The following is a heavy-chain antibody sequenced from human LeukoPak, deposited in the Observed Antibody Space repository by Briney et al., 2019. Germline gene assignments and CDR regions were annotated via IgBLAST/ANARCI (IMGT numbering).Heavy chain of an antibody. J-gene: IGHJ4*02. CDR3: ARHQWLTSVDY. CDR2: IYPGDSDT. D-gene: IGHD6-19*01. Sequence: PGASLQISCKGSGSSFTSYWIGWVRQLLGKGLEWMGIIYPGDSDTRYSPSFQGQVTISADKSISTAYLQWSSLKASDTAMYYCARHQWLTSVDYWGQGTLVTVSS. CDR1: GSSFTSYW. V-gene: IGHV5-51*01.